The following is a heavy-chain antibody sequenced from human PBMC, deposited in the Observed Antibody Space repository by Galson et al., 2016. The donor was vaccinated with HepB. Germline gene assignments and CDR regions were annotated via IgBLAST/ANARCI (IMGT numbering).Heavy chain of an antibody. J-gene: IGHJ6*02. CDR2: IWYDGTNE. Sequence: SLRLSCAASGFTFSGYGMHWVRQAPGKGLEWVALIWYDGTNEYYIDSVKGRFTISRDNAKNTVYLQMNSLRVEDTAFYYCVRDGRHFELDVWGQGTTVTVSS. CDR3: VRDGRHFELDV. V-gene: IGHV3-33*01. CDR1: GFTFSGYG.